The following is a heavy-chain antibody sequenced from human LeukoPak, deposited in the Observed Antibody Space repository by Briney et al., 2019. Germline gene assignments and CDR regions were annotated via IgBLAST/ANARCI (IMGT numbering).Heavy chain of an antibody. CDR2: IYYSGST. D-gene: IGHD2-2*01. V-gene: IGHV4-59*01. CDR1: GGSISSYY. J-gene: IGHJ3*02. Sequence: KPSETLPLTCTVSGGSISSYYWSWIRQPPGKGLEWIGYIYYSGSTNYNPSLKSRVTISVDTSKNQFSLKLSSVTAADTAVYYCAREGYCSSTSCYEDAFDIWGKGKMVTVSS. CDR3: AREGYCSSTSCYEDAFDI.